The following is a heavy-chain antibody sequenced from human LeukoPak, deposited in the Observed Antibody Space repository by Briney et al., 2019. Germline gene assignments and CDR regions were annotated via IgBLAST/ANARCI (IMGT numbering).Heavy chain of an antibody. CDR2: ISGSGGST. J-gene: IGHJ4*02. V-gene: IGHV3-23*01. CDR1: GFTFSSYA. D-gene: IGHD4-17*01. Sequence: GGSLRLSCAPSGFTFSSYAMSWVRQAPGKGLEWVSAISGSGGSTYYADSVKGRFTISRDNSKNTLYLQMNSLRAEDTAVYYCAKDSTVTTLYYFDYWGQGTLVTVSS. CDR3: AKDSTVTTLYYFDY.